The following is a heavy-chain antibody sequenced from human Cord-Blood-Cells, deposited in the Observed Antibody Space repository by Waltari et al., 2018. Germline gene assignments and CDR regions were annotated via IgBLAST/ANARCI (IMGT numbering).Heavy chain of an antibody. CDR1: GFTFSSYG. V-gene: IGHV3-30*02. D-gene: IGHD3-3*01. Sequence: QVQLVESGGGVVQPGGSLRLSCAASGFTFSSYGMHWVRQAPGKGLEWVAFIRYDGSNKYYADAVKGRFTISRDNSKNTLYLQMNSLRAEDTAVYYCAKGTDCWSGYYYYYYGMDVWGQGTTVTVSS. CDR3: AKGTDCWSGYYYYYYGMDV. CDR2: IRYDGSNK. J-gene: IGHJ6*02.